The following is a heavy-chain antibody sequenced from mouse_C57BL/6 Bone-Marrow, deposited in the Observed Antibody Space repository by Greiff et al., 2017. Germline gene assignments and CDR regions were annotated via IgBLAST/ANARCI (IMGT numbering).Heavy chain of an antibody. CDR1: GFTFSSYA. CDR2: ISDGGSYT. CDR3: ANYYGSSYGFAY. D-gene: IGHD1-1*01. Sequence: EVKLEESGGGLVKPGGSLKLSCAASGFTFSSYAMSWVRQTPEKRLEWVATISDGGSYTYYPDNVKGRFTISRDNAKNNLYLQMSHLKSEDTAMYYCANYYGSSYGFAYWGQGTLVTVSA. V-gene: IGHV5-4*03. J-gene: IGHJ3*01.